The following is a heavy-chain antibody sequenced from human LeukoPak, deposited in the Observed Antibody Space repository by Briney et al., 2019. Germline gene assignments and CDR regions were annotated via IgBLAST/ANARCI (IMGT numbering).Heavy chain of an antibody. CDR2: IIPIFGTA. Sequence: SVKVSCKASGGTFSSYAISWVRQAPGQGLEWMGGIIPIFGTANYAQKFQGRVTMTKDTSTDTAYMELSSLKSDDTAIYYCTMKLRFLEWLPPGDYWGQGSLVTVSS. CDR1: GGTFSSYA. CDR3: TMKLRFLEWLPPGDY. D-gene: IGHD3-3*01. V-gene: IGHV1-69*05. J-gene: IGHJ4*02.